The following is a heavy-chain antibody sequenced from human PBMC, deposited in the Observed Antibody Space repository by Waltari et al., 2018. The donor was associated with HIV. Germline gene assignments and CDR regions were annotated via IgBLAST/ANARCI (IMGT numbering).Heavy chain of an antibody. D-gene: IGHD3-9*01. Sequence: EVQLVESGGGLVKPGGSLRLSCAASGFTFSSYSMNWVRQAPGKGLEWVSSISSSSSYIYYADSVKGRFTISRDNAKNSLYLQMNSLRAEETAVYYCARDISYYYGMDVWGQGTTVTVSS. CDR1: GFTFSSYS. CDR3: ARDISYYYGMDV. CDR2: ISSSSSYI. V-gene: IGHV3-21*01. J-gene: IGHJ6*02.